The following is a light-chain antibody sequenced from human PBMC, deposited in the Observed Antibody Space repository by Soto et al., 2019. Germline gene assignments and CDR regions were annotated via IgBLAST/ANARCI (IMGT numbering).Light chain of an antibody. CDR2: EVN. CDR1: SSDVGGYKY. V-gene: IGLV2-8*01. Sequence: QSALTQPPSASGSPGQSVTISCPGTSSDVGGYKYVSWYQQHPGKAPKLMIFEVNKRPSGVPDRFSGSKSGNTASLTVYGLQAEDEADYDGSSYAGINNLGVFGTGTKLTVL. CDR3: SSYAGINNLGV. J-gene: IGLJ1*01.